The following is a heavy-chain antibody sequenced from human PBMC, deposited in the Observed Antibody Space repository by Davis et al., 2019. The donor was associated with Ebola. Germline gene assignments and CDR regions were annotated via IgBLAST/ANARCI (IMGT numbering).Heavy chain of an antibody. CDR3: ARDSGGGCYFY. J-gene: IGHJ4*02. Sequence: LSLTCTVSGGSISSGDYYMSWIRQAPGKGLEWVSYISSSGSTIYYADSVKGRFTISRDNAKNSLYLQMNSLRAEDTAVYYCARDSGGGCYFYWGQGTLVTVSS. V-gene: IGHV3-11*04. CDR1: GGSISSGDYY. CDR2: ISSSGSTI. D-gene: IGHD2-15*01.